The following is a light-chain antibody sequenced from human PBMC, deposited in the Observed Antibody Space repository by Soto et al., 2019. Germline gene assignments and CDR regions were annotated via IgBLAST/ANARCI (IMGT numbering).Light chain of an antibody. Sequence: DIQMTQSPSSLSASVGDRVTITCRASQSISYYLNWYQQKQGRAPRLLIYSTSTLQSGVPSKFSGSASGTDFTLTISSLQPEDFATYYCQQYGSSSWTLGQGTK. CDR2: STS. V-gene: IGKV1-39*01. CDR1: QSISYY. J-gene: IGKJ1*01. CDR3: QQYGSSSWT.